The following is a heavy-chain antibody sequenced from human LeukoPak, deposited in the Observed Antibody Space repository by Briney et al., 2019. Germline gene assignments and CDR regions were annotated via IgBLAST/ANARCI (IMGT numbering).Heavy chain of an antibody. J-gene: IGHJ4*02. Sequence: QPGGSLRLSCSASGFSFSSNTMSWVRQAPGKGLEWVSVITDSGGSTYSVKGRFTISRDNSKNTLYLQMNSLRAEDTAVYYCAKAARWNYFDYWGPGTLVTVSS. D-gene: IGHD4-23*01. V-gene: IGHV3-23*01. CDR1: GFSFSSNT. CDR3: AKAARWNYFDY. CDR2: ITDSGGST.